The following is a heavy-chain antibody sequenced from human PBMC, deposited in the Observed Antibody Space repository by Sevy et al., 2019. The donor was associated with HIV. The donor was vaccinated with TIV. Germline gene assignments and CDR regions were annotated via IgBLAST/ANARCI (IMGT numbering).Heavy chain of an antibody. D-gene: IGHD6-13*01. CDR2: IRSKDNSYAT. Sequence: GGSLRLSCAASGFTFSGSTMHWVRQASGKGLEWVGRIRSKDNSYATTNAASVKGRFTISGDDSQNTAYLQMNSLKTEDTAVYYYATTTGYSRSGGQGTLVTVSS. J-gene: IGHJ1*01. CDR1: GFTFSGST. CDR3: ATTTGYSRS. V-gene: IGHV3-73*01.